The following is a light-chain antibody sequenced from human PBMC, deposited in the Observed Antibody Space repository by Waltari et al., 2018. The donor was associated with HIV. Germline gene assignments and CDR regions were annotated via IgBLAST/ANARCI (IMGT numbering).Light chain of an antibody. V-gene: IGLV3-10*01. J-gene: IGLJ1*01. CDR3: YSKDTSGDLYV. CDR2: EDT. CDR1: ALPQKF. Sequence: SYELTQPPSVSVSPGQTARITCSGDALPQKFAYWYQQKSGQAPVLVIYEDTKRPSGISDRFSGSSSGTMATLTISGAQVEDEADYYCYSKDTSGDLYVFGSGTKVSVL.